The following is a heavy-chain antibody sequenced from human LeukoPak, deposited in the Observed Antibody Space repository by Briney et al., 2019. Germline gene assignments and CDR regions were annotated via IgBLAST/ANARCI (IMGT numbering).Heavy chain of an antibody. CDR1: GGSINSYY. CDR2: IYYSGST. CDR3: ARDRRRYYYDSSGYYD. J-gene: IGHJ4*02. D-gene: IGHD3-22*01. V-gene: IGHV4-59*12. Sequence: PSETLSLTCTVSGGSINSYYWSWIRQPPGKGLEWIGYIYYSGSTYYNPSLKSRVTISVDTSKNQFSLKLSSVTAADTAVYYCARDRRRYYYDSSGYYDWGQGTLVTVSS.